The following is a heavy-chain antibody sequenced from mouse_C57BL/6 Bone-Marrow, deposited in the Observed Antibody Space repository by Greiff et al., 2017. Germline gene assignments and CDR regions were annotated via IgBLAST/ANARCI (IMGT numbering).Heavy chain of an antibody. CDR2: ISYDGSN. CDR1: GYSITSGYY. V-gene: IGHV3-6*01. Sequence: EVQVVESGPGLVKPSQSLSLTCSVTGYSITSGYYWNWIRQFPGNKLEWMGYISYDGSNNYNPSLKNRISITRDTSKNQFFLKLNSVTTEDTATYYCARTIYYPFAYWGQGTLVTVSA. J-gene: IGHJ3*01. D-gene: IGHD2-1*01. CDR3: ARTIYYPFAY.